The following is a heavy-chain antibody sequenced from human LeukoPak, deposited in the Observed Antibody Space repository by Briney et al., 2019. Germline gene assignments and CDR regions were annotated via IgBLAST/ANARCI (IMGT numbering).Heavy chain of an antibody. Sequence: ESSETLSLTCTVSGYSISSGYYWGWIRQPPGKGLEWIGSIYHSGSTYYNPSLKSRVTISVDTSKNQFSLKLSSVTAADTAVYHCARGPLVRGVLPFNYWGQGTLVTVSS. CDR3: ARGPLVRGVLPFNY. J-gene: IGHJ4*02. V-gene: IGHV4-38-2*02. CDR2: IYHSGST. CDR1: GYSISSGYY. D-gene: IGHD3-10*01.